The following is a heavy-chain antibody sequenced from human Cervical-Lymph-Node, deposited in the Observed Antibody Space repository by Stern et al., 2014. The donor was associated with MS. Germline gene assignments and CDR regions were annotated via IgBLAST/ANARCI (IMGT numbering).Heavy chain of an antibody. V-gene: IGHV4-61*02. CDR2: IHDSGST. J-gene: IGHJ5*02. D-gene: IGHD1-26*01. CDR1: GGSISSSGYY. Sequence: QVQLVQSGPGLVKPSQTLSLTCTVSGGSISSSGYYWSWIRQPADKGLEWIGRIHDSGSTYYNHSLKSRVPISMDTATNQFSLKLPSVTAADTAVYYCATTRWDLFTWNWFDPWGQGTLVTVSS. CDR3: ATTRWDLFTWNWFDP.